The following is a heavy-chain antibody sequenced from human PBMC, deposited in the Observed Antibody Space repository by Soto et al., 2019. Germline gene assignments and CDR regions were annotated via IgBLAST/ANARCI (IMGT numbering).Heavy chain of an antibody. CDR3: ARDVAVLRFLEWLSIDY. CDR1: GFTFSSYA. J-gene: IGHJ4*02. V-gene: IGHV3-30-3*01. CDR2: ISYDGSNK. Sequence: GGSLRLSCAASGFTFSSYAMHWVRQAPGKGLEWVAVISYDGSNKYYADSVKGRFTISRDNSKNTLYLQMNSLRAEDTAVYYCARDVAVLRFLEWLSIDYWGQGTRVSVAS. D-gene: IGHD3-3*01.